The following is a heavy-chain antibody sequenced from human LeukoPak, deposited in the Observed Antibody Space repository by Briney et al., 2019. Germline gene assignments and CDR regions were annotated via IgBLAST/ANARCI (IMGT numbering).Heavy chain of an antibody. Sequence: PGGSLRLSCAASGFTFSYFWMHWFRQTPGKGLVWVSCINTDGSYSTYADSVKGRFTISRDNVRDTLYLQMNSLRAEGSAVYYCARDFDGPRASDYWGQGISVTVSS. CDR1: GFTFSYFW. CDR3: ARDFDGPRASDY. V-gene: IGHV3-74*01. D-gene: IGHD4-17*01. J-gene: IGHJ4*02. CDR2: INTDGSYS.